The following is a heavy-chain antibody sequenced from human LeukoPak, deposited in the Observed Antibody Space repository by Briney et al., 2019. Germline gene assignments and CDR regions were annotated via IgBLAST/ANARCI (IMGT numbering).Heavy chain of an antibody. Sequence: PGGSLRLSCVASGFTFTTYSMNWVRQAPGKGLEWLASITSSSTSMYYADSVKDRFTISRDNAKNSLYLQMNSLKTEDTAVYYCTTDRGVIFWGYWFDPWGQGTLVTVSS. CDR2: ITSSSTSM. D-gene: IGHD3-10*01. CDR1: GFTFTTYS. J-gene: IGHJ5*02. CDR3: TTDRGVIFWGYWFDP. V-gene: IGHV3-21*03.